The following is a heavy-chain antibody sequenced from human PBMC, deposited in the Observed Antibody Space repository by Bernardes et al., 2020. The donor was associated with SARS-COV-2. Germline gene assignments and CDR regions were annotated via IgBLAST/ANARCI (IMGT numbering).Heavy chain of an antibody. V-gene: IGHV3-66*01. Sequence: GGSLRLSCAVSGFTLSSHYISWVRQAPGKGLELVALIYSNGNTFYADTLKGRFTISRDNSKNTLYLQMTSLRAGDTAVYYCMKDGSLYYDFWSADDIHNWGQGTLITVSS. CDR2: IYSNGNT. J-gene: IGHJ4*02. D-gene: IGHD3-3*01. CDR1: GFTLSSHY. CDR3: MKDGSLYYDFWSADDIHN.